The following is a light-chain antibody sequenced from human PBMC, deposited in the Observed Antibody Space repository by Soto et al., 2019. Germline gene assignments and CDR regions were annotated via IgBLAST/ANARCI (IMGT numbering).Light chain of an antibody. CDR1: SSDVGAYNH. CDR2: EVS. Sequence: QSVLTQPASVSGSPGQSITISCTGTSSDVGAYNHVSWYQQHPGKAPQLIIYEVSNRPSGLSNRFSASKSGNTASLTISGLQAEDEADYYCAAWDDSLNGRVFGGGTKVTVL. V-gene: IGLV2-14*01. J-gene: IGLJ3*02. CDR3: AAWDDSLNGRV.